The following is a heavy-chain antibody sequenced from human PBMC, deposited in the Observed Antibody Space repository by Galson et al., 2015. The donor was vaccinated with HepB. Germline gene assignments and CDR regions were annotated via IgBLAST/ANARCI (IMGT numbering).Heavy chain of an antibody. J-gene: IGHJ4*02. Sequence: SLRLSCAASGFTFDDYTMHWVRQAPGKGLEWVSLISWDGGSTYYADSVKGRFTISRDNSKNSLYLQMNSLRTEDTALYYCAKDMSGQTPYSFDYWGQGTLVTVSS. CDR1: GFTFDDYT. D-gene: IGHD3-3*01. CDR3: AKDMSGQTPYSFDY. CDR2: ISWDGGST. V-gene: IGHV3-43*01.